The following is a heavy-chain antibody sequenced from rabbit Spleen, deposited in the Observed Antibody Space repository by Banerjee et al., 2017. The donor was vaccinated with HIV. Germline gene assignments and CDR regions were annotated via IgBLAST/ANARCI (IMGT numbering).Heavy chain of an antibody. V-gene: IGHV1S40*01. CDR2: IDTGSSGFT. J-gene: IGHJ4*01. CDR1: GVSFCFSSY. CDR3: ARDGRSTSAWSFNL. Sequence: QSLEESGGDLVKPGASLTLTCTTSGVSFCFSSYMCWVRQAPGKGLEWIACIDTGSSGFTYFATWAKGRFTNSKTSSTTVTLQMTSLTVADTATYFCARDGRSTSAWSFNLWGPGTLVTVS. D-gene: IGHD1-1*01.